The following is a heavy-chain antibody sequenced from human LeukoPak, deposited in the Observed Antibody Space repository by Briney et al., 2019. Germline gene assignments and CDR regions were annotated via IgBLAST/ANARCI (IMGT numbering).Heavy chain of an antibody. J-gene: IGHJ4*02. CDR3: ARSWYSSGWYAY. V-gene: IGHV4-34*01. CDR2: INHSGST. Sequence: SETLSLTCAVYGGSFSGYYWSWIRQPPGKGLEWIGEINHSGSTNYNPSLKSRVTISVDTSKNQFSLKLSSVTAADTAVYYCARSWYSSGWYAYWGQGTLVTVSS. CDR1: GGSFSGYY. D-gene: IGHD6-19*01.